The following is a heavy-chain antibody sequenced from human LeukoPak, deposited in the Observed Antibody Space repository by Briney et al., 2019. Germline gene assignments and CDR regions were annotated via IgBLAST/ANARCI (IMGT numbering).Heavy chain of an antibody. CDR3: ARFTHRYSGDY. CDR1: GFNFNNYW. Sequence: PGGSLRLSCAASGFNFNNYWMSWPRQAPGKGLEWVANIKDGGIEENYVDSVKGRFTIVRDNAYNSLYLQMNSLRVEDTAIYFCARFTHRYSGDYWGQGTLVSVSS. D-gene: IGHD1-26*01. J-gene: IGHJ4*02. V-gene: IGHV3-7*03. CDR2: IKDGGIEE.